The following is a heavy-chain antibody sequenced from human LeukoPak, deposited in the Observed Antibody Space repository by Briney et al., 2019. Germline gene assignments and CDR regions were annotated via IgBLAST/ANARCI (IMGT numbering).Heavy chain of an antibody. D-gene: IGHD5-18*01. Sequence: SETLSLTCTVSGGSISSYYWSWIRQPPGKGLEWIGYIYYSGSTNYNPSLKSRVTISVDTSKNQFSLKLSSVTAADTAVYYCARGDTAMVYNWFDPWGQGTLVTVSS. V-gene: IGHV4-59*01. CDR3: ARGDTAMVYNWFDP. CDR1: GGSISSYY. J-gene: IGHJ5*02. CDR2: IYYSGST.